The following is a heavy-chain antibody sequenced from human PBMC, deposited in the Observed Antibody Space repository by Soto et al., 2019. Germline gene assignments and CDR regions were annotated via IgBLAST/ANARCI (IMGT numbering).Heavy chain of an antibody. Sequence: QVYLVESGGGVVQPGRSLRLSCAASGFPFSTYAMHWVRQAPGKGLEWVAVVWYDGTDKNYADSVKGRFTISRDNSKSTLYLQVDNLRVEDTGVYHCARTDCSSSDCPRDLVGAVTMDYWGQGTPVTVSS. CDR3: ARTDCSSSDCPRDLVGAVTMDY. V-gene: IGHV3-33*01. CDR1: GFPFSTYA. J-gene: IGHJ4*02. CDR2: VWYDGTDK. D-gene: IGHD2-2*01.